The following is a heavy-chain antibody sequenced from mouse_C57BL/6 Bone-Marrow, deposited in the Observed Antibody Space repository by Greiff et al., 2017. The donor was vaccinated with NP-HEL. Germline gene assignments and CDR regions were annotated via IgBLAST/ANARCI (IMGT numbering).Heavy chain of an antibody. D-gene: IGHD2-5*01. V-gene: IGHV1-53*01. CDR2: INPSNGGT. CDR1: GYTFTSYW. CDR3: AREEKNSYYSNPYAMDY. Sequence: QVQLQQPGTELVKPGASVKLSCKASGYTFTSYWMHWVKQRPGQGLEWIGNINPSNGGTNYNEKFKSKATLTVDKSSSTAYMQLSSLTSEDSAVYYCAREEKNSYYSNPYAMDYWGQGTSVTVSS. J-gene: IGHJ4*01.